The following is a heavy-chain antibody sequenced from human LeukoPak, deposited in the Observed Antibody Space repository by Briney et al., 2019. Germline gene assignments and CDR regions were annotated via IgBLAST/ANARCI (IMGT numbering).Heavy chain of an antibody. D-gene: IGHD6-13*01. J-gene: IGHJ4*02. CDR3: ARVMGSSSWLDY. Sequence: GGSLRLSCAASGFTFSSYEMNWARQAPGKGLEWVSYISSSGSTTHYADSVKGRFTISRDNAKKSLYLQMNSLRAEDTAVYYCARVMGSSSWLDYWGQGTLVTVSS. CDR2: ISSSGSTT. V-gene: IGHV3-48*03. CDR1: GFTFSSYE.